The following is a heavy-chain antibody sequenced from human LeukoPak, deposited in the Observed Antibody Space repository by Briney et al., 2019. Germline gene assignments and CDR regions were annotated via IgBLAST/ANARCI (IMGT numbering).Heavy chain of an antibody. CDR1: GYTFTSYG. J-gene: IGHJ5*02. V-gene: IGHV1-46*01. CDR2: INPSGGST. CDR3: ASDSRGWSVPLNWFDP. D-gene: IGHD6-19*01. Sequence: ASVKVSCKASGYTFTSYGISWVRQAPGQGLEWMGIINPSGGSTSYAQKFQGRVTMTRDMSTSTVYMELSSLRSEDTAVYYCASDSRGWSVPLNWFDPWGQGTLVTVSS.